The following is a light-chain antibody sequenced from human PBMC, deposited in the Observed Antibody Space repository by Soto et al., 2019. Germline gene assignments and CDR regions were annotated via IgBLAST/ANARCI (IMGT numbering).Light chain of an antibody. CDR2: GAS. CDR1: QTIASNY. J-gene: IGKJ4*01. Sequence: EIVLTQSPGTLSLSPGERATLSCRASQTIASNYLAWYQQKSGQAPRLVIFGASTRATGIPDRFSGSGSGTDFTLTISKLEPEDFAVYYCEQYGGSPLTFGGGTRVEIK. CDR3: EQYGGSPLT. V-gene: IGKV3-20*01.